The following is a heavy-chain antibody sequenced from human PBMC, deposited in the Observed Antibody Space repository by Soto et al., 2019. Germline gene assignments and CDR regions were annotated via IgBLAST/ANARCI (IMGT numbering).Heavy chain of an antibody. CDR1: VYSFTSYW. J-gene: IGHJ4*02. CDR3: ARYFYGYSRWLQKPIDY. CDR2: IYPGDSDT. V-gene: IGHV5-51*01. D-gene: IGHD2-15*01. Sequence: PGESLKISCKGSVYSFTSYWIGWVRQMGVKGLEWMGIIYPGDSDTRYSPSFQGQVTISADKSISTAYLQWSSLKASDTAMYYCARYFYGYSRWLQKPIDYRGQGTLVTVSS.